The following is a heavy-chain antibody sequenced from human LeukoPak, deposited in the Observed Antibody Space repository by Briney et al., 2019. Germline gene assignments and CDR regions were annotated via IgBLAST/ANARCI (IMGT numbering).Heavy chain of an antibody. Sequence: ASVKVSCKASGGTFSSYAISWVRQAPGQGLEWMGGIIPIFGTTNYAQKFQGRVTITADKSTNTAYMELSSLRSEDTAVYYCARYDYDILTGYYALGYWGQGTLVTVSS. V-gene: IGHV1-69*06. J-gene: IGHJ4*02. CDR1: GGTFSSYA. CDR2: IIPIFGTT. D-gene: IGHD3-9*01. CDR3: ARYDYDILTGYYALGY.